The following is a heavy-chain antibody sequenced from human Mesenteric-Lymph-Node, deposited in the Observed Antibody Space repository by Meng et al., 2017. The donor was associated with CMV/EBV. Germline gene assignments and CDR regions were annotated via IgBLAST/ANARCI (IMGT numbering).Heavy chain of an antibody. J-gene: IGHJ6*02. CDR1: GVSVNSGIYY. V-gene: IGHV4-61*01. D-gene: IGHD3-3*01. CDR2: IDYSGSA. CDR3: ARGDRITIFGVVTDYGMDV. Sequence: SETLSLTCSVSGVSVNSGIYYWSWIRQPPGKGLEWIGYIDYSGSANYNPSLKSRLTISVDTSKNQFSLKLSFVTAADTAVYYCARGDRITIFGVVTDYGMDVWGQGTTVTVSS.